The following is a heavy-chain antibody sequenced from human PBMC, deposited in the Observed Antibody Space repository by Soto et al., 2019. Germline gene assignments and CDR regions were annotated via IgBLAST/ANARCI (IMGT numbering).Heavy chain of an antibody. CDR3: IAAAGTKGY. V-gene: IGHV3-73*01. CDR2: IRSKANSYAT. D-gene: IGHD6-13*01. J-gene: IGHJ4*02. CDR1: GFTFGVSA. Sequence: GGSLRLSCAASGFTFGVSAMHWVRQASGKGLEWVGRIRSKANSYATAYAASVKGRFTISRDDSKNTAYLQMNSLKTEDTAVYYCIAAAGTKGYWGQGTLVTVSS.